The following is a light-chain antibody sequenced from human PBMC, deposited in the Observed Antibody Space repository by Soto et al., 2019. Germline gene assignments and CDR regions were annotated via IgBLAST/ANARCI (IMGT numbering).Light chain of an antibody. J-gene: IGKJ5*01. V-gene: IGKV1-5*01. CDR3: LQYNTFSAT. CDR2: GAS. Sequence: DIQMTQSPSTLSPSVGDRLTITCRASQNIVNWLAWYQQKPGKAPKILIYGASTLESGVPSRFSGSGSGTEFTLTITNLQPDDFATYYCLQYNTFSATFGQGTRLEIK. CDR1: QNIVNW.